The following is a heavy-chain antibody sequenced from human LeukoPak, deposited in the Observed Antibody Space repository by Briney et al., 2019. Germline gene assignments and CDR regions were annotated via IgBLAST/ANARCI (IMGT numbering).Heavy chain of an antibody. CDR2: ISGSGGST. D-gene: IGHD2-21*01. V-gene: IGHV3-23*01. Sequence: GGSLRLSCAASGFTFSSYAMSWVRQAPGKGLEWVSAISGSGGSTYYADSVKGRFTISRDNSKKALYLQMNSLRAEDTAVYYCAKGKVNHDGALDAWGQGTLVTVSS. J-gene: IGHJ3*01. CDR1: GFTFSSYA. CDR3: AKGKVNHDGALDA.